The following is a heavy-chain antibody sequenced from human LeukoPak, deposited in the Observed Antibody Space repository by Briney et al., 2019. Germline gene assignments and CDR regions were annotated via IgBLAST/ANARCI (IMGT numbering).Heavy chain of an antibody. V-gene: IGHV4-34*01. J-gene: IGHJ6*02. D-gene: IGHD2-15*01. CDR1: GGSFSGYY. Sequence: SETLSLTCSVYGGSFSGYYWSWIRQPPGKGLEWIGEINHSGSTNYNPSLKSRVTISVDTSKNQFSLKLSSVSAADTAVYYCARGRCSGGSCYSGFYYYGMDVWGQGTTVTVSS. CDR2: INHSGST. CDR3: ARGRCSGGSCYSGFYYYGMDV.